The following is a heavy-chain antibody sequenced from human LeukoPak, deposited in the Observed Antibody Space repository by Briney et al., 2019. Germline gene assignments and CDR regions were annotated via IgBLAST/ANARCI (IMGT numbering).Heavy chain of an antibody. J-gene: IGHJ1*01. D-gene: IGHD3-10*01. CDR3: ATRRGQH. Sequence: GGSLRLSCGASGLTFSSYDMTWVRQGPGKGLEWVSGISTSGSRTYYADSVKGRFTISRDNSNNTLSLQMNSLRGEDTAVYYCATRRGQHWGQGTLVTVSS. CDR1: GLTFSSYD. CDR2: ISTSGSRT. V-gene: IGHV3-23*01.